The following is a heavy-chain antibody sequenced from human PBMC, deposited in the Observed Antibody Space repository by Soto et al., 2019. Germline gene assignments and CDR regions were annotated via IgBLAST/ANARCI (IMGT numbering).Heavy chain of an antibody. V-gene: IGHV4-59*01. CDR3: ARDAGPFWSGYYPLDY. CDR1: GDSMKRFF. J-gene: IGHJ4*02. D-gene: IGHD3-3*01. CDR2: IPHNGGP. Sequence: SETLSLTCTVSGDSMKRFFWSWIRQPPGKGLEWIGYIPHNGGPTYTPSLKSRVTIAIDTSRNQFSLRLTSVATADSAVYYLARDAGPFWSGYYPLDYWGQGTLVTVSS.